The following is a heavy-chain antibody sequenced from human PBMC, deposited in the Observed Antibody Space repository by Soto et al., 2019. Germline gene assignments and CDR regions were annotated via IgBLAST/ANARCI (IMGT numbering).Heavy chain of an antibody. D-gene: IGHD2-15*01. CDR1: GYTFTSYY. Sequence: ASVKVSCKASGYTFTSYYMHWVRQAPGQGLEWMGIINPSGGSTSYAQKVQGRVTMTRDTSTSTVYMELSSLRSEDTAVYYCAREFQNFYPCSGGSCYLDYYYYYGMDVWGQGTTVTVSS. J-gene: IGHJ6*02. CDR2: INPSGGST. CDR3: AREFQNFYPCSGGSCYLDYYYYYGMDV. V-gene: IGHV1-46*01.